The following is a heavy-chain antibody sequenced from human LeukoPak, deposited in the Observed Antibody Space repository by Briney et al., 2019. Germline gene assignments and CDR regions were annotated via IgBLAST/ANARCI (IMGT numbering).Heavy chain of an antibody. CDR2: IYHSGST. CDR3: ARGYDAFDT. J-gene: IGHJ3*02. Sequence: SETLSLTCAVSGGSISSGGYSWSWIRQPPGKGLEWIGYIYHSGSTYYNPSLKSRVTISVDRSKNQFSLKLSSVTAADTAVYYCARGYDAFDTWGQGTMVTVSS. V-gene: IGHV4-30-2*01. CDR1: GGSISSGGYS.